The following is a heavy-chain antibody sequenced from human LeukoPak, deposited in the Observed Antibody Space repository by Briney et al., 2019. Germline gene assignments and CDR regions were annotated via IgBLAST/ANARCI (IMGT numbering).Heavy chain of an antibody. J-gene: IGHJ4*02. Sequence: SVKVSCKASGYTFTGYYMHWVRQAPGQGLEWMGWVNPNSGGTNYAQKFQGRVTTTRDTSISTAYMELSRLRSDDTAVYYCARSPRFKLLWFGELLQTADYWGQGTLVTVSS. D-gene: IGHD3-10*01. V-gene: IGHV1-2*02. CDR3: ARSPRFKLLWFGELLQTADY. CDR2: VNPNSGGT. CDR1: GYTFTGYY.